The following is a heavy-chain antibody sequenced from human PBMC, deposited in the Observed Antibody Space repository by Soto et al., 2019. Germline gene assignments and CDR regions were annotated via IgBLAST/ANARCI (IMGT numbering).Heavy chain of an antibody. CDR1: GYTFTGYY. D-gene: IGHD1-1*01. V-gene: IGHV1-2*02. Sequence: ASVKVSCKASGYTFTGYYMHWVRQAPGQGLEWMRWINPNSGGTNYAQKFQGRVTMTRDTSISTAYMELSRLRSDDTAVYYCARGPAVHSGMDVWGQGTTVTVSS. CDR2: INPNSGGT. J-gene: IGHJ6*02. CDR3: ARGPAVHSGMDV.